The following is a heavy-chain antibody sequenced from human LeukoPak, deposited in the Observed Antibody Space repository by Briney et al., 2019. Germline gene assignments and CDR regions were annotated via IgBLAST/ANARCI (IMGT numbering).Heavy chain of an antibody. J-gene: IGHJ6*03. CDR1: GFTGSSGC. CDR2: ISGDGGST. V-gene: IGHV3-43*02. CDR3: AKDIAAAADYYYYYMDV. Sequence: PGGSLRLSCAASGFTGSSGCMTWVRQPPGKGLEWVSLISGDGGSTYYADSVKGRFTISRDNSKNSLYLQMNSLRTEDTALYYCAKDIAAAADYYYYYMDVWGKGTTVTVSS. D-gene: IGHD6-13*01.